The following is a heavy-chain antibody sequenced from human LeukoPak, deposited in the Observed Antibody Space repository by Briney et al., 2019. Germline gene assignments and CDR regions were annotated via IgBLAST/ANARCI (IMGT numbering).Heavy chain of an antibody. CDR1: GGPISSHY. J-gene: IGHJ4*02. Sequence: SETLSLTCTVSGGPISSHYWSWIRQPPGKGLEWIGYIYYSGSTNYNPSLKSRVTISVDTSKNQFSLKLSSVTAADTAVYYCARGDLYPGYWGQGTLVTVSS. V-gene: IGHV4-59*11. D-gene: IGHD2-2*02. CDR2: IYYSGST. CDR3: ARGDLYPGY.